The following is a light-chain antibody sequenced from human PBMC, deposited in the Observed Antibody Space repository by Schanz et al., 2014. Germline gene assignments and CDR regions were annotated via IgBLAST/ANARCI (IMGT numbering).Light chain of an antibody. CDR3: CSYAGSYTWV. J-gene: IGLJ3*02. CDR2: EVT. CDR1: SSDVGNYDL. V-gene: IGLV2-23*02. Sequence: QSALTQPASVSGSPGQSITISCTGTSSDVGNYDLVSWYRHYPGKAPKLLIYEVTKRPSGVSNRFSGSKSGNTASLTISGLQAEDEADYYCCSYAGSYTWVFGGGTKLTVL.